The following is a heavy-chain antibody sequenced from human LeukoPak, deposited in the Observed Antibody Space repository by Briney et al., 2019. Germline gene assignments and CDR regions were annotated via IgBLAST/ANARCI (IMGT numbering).Heavy chain of an antibody. V-gene: IGHV4-34*01. J-gene: IGHJ4*02. CDR2: INHSGST. CDR1: GGSFSGYY. D-gene: IGHD2-15*01. Sequence: SETLSLTCAVYGGSFSGYYWSWIRKPPGKGLEWIGEINHSGSTNYNPSLKSRVTISVDTSKNQFSLKLSSVTAADTAVYYCARVPYYCSGGSCYDYWGQGTLVTVSS. CDR3: ARVPYYCSGGSCYDY.